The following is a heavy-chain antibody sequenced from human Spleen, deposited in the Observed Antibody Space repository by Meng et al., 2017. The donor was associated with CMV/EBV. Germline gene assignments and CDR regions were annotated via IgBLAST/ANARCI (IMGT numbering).Heavy chain of an antibody. V-gene: IGHV6-1*01. CDR3: AGSAFFYVSWFDP. Sequence: SGDSVSSNTGAWNWIRQSPSRGLEWLGRTYYRSGWYNDYAVSVKSRITINPDTSKNQFSLHLDSVTPEDTAVYYCAGSAFFYVSWFDPWGQGTLVTVSS. CDR1: GDSVSSNTGA. D-gene: IGHD3-10*01. CDR2: TYYRSGWYN. J-gene: IGHJ5*02.